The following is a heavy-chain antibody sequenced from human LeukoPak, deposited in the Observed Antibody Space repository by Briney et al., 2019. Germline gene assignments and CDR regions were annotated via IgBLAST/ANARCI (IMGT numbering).Heavy chain of an antibody. CDR2: ISGSGSST. CDR3: AKETTVTTCDY. D-gene: IGHD4-17*01. V-gene: IGHV3-23*01. J-gene: IGHJ4*02. CDR1: GFTFSSYA. Sequence: GGSLRLSCAASGFTFSSYAMSWVRQASGKGLEWVSAISGSGSSTYYADSVKGRFTISRDNSKSTLYLQMNSLRAEDTAIYYCAKETTVTTCDYWGQGTLVTVSS.